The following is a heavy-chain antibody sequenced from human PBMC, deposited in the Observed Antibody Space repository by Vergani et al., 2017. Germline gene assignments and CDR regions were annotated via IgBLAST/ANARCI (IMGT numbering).Heavy chain of an antibody. CDR3: ARDHRDYNKYPGTFDI. J-gene: IGHJ3*02. V-gene: IGHV3-11*01. CDR2: ISISGNTI. D-gene: IGHD4-11*01. Sequence: QVQLVESGGGLVKPGGSLRLPCAASGFRFSDPYMTWIRQAPGKGLEWFSYISISGNTIEYADSVKGRFSISRDNAKSSFFLQMDSLRAEDTAVYYCARDHRDYNKYPGTFDIWGQGSMVTVSS. CDR1: GFRFSDPY.